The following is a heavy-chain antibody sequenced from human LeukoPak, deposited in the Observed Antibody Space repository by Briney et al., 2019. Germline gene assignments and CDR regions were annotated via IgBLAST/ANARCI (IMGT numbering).Heavy chain of an antibody. J-gene: IGHJ4*02. CDR1: GYTLTGYY. CDR2: ISAHNGNT. Sequence: ASLKVSCKASGYTLTGYYMHWVRQAPGQGLEWIGWISAHNGNTHYVQKSQGRVTMSTDTSTSTAYMELRSLRSDDTAVYYCARFESVADGGFDYWGQGTLVTVSS. CDR3: ARFESVADGGFDY. D-gene: IGHD6-19*01. V-gene: IGHV1-18*04.